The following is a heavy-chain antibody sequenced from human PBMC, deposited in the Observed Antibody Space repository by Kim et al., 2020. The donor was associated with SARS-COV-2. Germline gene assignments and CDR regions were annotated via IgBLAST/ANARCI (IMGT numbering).Heavy chain of an antibody. V-gene: IGHV1-46*01. Sequence: ASVKVSCKASGYTFTSYYMHWVRQAPGQGLEWMGIINPSGGSTSYAQKFQGRVTMTRDTSTSTVYMELSSLRSEDTAVYYCARAREKGSGSHYYYYGMDVWGQGTTVTVSS. J-gene: IGHJ6*02. CDR2: INPSGGST. CDR3: ARAREKGSGSHYYYYGMDV. D-gene: IGHD3-10*01. CDR1: GYTFTSYY.